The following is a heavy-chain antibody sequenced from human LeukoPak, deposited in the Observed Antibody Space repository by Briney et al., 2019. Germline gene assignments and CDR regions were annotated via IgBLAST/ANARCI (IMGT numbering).Heavy chain of an antibody. CDR2: ISSSSSYI. D-gene: IGHD6-13*01. J-gene: IGHJ4*02. CDR3: ARGAAGANDY. Sequence: GGSLRLSCAASGFTFSSYSMNWVRQAPGKGLEWVSSISSSSSYIYYADSVKGRFTISRDNAKNSLYLQMNSLRAEDTALYYCARGAAGANDYWGQGTLVTVSS. V-gene: IGHV3-21*04. CDR1: GFTFSSYS.